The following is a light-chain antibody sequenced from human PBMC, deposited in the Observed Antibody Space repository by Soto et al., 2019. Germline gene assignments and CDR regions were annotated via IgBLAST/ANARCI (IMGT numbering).Light chain of an antibody. CDR3: AAWDDGLNGVL. CDR2: NNH. J-gene: IGLJ2*01. Sequence: QAVVTQPPSASGTPGQRVTISCSGSNSNIGTSSVNWYQQLPGTAPKLLIYNNHQRPSGVPDRLSGSKSGTSASLAISGLQSEDEADYYCAAWDDGLNGVLFGGGTKLTVL. CDR1: NSNIGTSS. V-gene: IGLV1-44*01.